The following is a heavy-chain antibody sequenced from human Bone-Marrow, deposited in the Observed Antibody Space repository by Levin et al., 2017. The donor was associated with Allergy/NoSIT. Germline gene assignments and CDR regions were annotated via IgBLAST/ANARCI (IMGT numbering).Heavy chain of an antibody. J-gene: IGHJ5*02. CDR3: AREGYSSSWDTRWFDP. Sequence: ASVKVSCKTSGYSFGSYGLSWLRQAPGQGLEWVEWISGYNSHTDYAEKFQGRLTLTTDTSTTTGYLELTSLRSDDTAVYFCAREGYSSSWDTRWFDPWGQGTLVIVSS. D-gene: IGHD2-2*01. CDR2: ISGYNSHT. V-gene: IGHV1-18*01. CDR1: GYSFGSYG.